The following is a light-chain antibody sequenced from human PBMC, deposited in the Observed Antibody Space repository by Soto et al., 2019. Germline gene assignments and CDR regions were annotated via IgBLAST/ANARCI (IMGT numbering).Light chain of an antibody. J-gene: IGKJ4*01. V-gene: IGKV3-15*01. CDR1: QSVSSN. CDR3: QQYNNWPPLP. Sequence: EIVMTQSPATLSVSPGERATLSCRASQSVSSNLAWYQQKPGQAPRLLIYGASTRATGIPARFSGSGSGTEFTLTISSLQPEDFAVYYRQQYNNWPPLPFGGGTKVEIK. CDR2: GAS.